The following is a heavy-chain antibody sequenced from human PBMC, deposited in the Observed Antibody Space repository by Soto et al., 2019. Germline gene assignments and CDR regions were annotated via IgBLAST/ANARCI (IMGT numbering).Heavy chain of an antibody. V-gene: IGHV4-31*03. D-gene: IGHD2-2*01. CDR2: IYYSGST. Sequence: QVQLQESGPGLVKPSQTLSLTCTVSGGSISSGGYYWSWIRQHPGKGLEWIGYIYYSGSTYYNPPLKSRVTISVDTSKNQFSLKLSSVTAADTAVYYCARDPSRLDSTNSPIWGQGTMVTVSS. CDR1: GGSISSGGYY. CDR3: ARDPSRLDSTNSPI. J-gene: IGHJ3*02.